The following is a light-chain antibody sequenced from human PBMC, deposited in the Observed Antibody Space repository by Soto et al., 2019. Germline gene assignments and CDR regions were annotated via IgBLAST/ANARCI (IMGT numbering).Light chain of an antibody. J-gene: IGKJ4*01. CDR1: QSVSTS. V-gene: IGKV3-11*01. CDR3: QQRYNWVS. CDR2: DAS. Sequence: EIVLTQSPVTLYLSPGEGASLSCRASQSVSTSLAWHQQKPGQAPRLLIYDASNRATGIPARFSGSGSGTDFTLIISRLEPEDFAVYYCQQRYNWVSFGGGTKVEIK.